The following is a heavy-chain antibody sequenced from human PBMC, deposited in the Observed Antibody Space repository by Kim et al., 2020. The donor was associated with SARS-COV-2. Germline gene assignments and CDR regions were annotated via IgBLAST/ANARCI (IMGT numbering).Heavy chain of an antibody. V-gene: IGHV3-7*01. D-gene: IGHD3-10*01. J-gene: IGHJ4*02. CDR3: ARCSVGELLFI. Sequence: EKYYVDSVKGRFTIARDNAKKSLYMQVNSLRAEDTAVYYCARCSVGELLFIWGQGTLVTVSS. CDR2: EK.